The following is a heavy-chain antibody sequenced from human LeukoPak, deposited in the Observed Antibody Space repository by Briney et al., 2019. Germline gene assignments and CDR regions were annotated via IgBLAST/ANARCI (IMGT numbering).Heavy chain of an antibody. CDR1: GGSLSSSIYY. CDR2: IYYSGST. CDR3: ARHKDYYYSYMDV. Sequence: PSETLSLTCSISGGSLSSSIYYWGWIRQPPGKALEWIGSIYYSGSTYYNPSLKSRVTISVDTSKNQFSLKLSSVTAADTAVYYCARHKDYYYSYMDVWGKGTTVTISS. V-gene: IGHV4-39*01. J-gene: IGHJ6*03.